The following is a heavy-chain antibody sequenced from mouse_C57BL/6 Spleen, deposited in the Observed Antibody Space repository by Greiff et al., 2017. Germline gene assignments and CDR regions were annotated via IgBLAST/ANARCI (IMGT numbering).Heavy chain of an antibody. D-gene: IGHD4-1*01. CDR2: IWSGGST. V-gene: IGHV2-2*01. CDR1: GFSLTSYG. CDR3: ARKELGRVAWFAY. Sequence: QVQLQQSGPGLVQPSQSLSITCTVSGFSLTSYGVHWVRQSPGKGLEWLGVIWSGGSTDSNAAFISRLSISKDNSKSQVFFKMNSLQADDTAIYYCARKELGRVAWFAYWGQGTLVTVSA. J-gene: IGHJ3*01.